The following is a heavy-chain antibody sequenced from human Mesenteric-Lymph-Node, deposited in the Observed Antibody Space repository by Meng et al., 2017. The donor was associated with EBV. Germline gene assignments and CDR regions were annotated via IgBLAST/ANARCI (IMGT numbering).Heavy chain of an antibody. CDR3: ARTGSSPNHTFNY. Sequence: SAPGSCVPSEDLLLPCPVSVGSISGSDYYWGWIRQPPGKGLEWIASIYYSGRTYYNPSLKSRVTISVETSKNQFSLKLRSVTATDTAVYYCARTGSSPNHTFNYWGQGTLVTVSS. V-gene: IGHV4-39*07. CDR1: VGSISGSDYY. D-gene: IGHD1-14*01. CDR2: IYYSGRT. J-gene: IGHJ4*02.